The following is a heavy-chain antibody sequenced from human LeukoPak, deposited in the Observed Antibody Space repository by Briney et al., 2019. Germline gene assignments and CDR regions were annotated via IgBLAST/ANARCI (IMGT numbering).Heavy chain of an antibody. J-gene: IGHJ4*02. D-gene: IGHD1-26*01. CDR3: ARDHSRYFDY. Sequence: GGSLRLSCVASGITFSSYSMNWVRQAPGKGLEWVSYISSFSGTINYADSVKGRFTISRDNAKNSLYLQMNSLRAEDTAVYYCARDHSRYFDYWGQGTLVTVSS. CDR2: ISSFSGTI. V-gene: IGHV3-48*01. CDR1: GITFSSYS.